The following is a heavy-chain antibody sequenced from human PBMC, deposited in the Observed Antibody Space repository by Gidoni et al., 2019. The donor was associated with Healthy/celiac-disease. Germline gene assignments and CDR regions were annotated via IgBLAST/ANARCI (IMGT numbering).Heavy chain of an antibody. V-gene: IGHV4-34*01. J-gene: IGHJ5*02. CDR2: INHSGST. CDR3: ARGLWITMIVAAYWFDP. Sequence: QVQLQQWGTGLLKPSETLSLTCAVYGGSFSGYYWSWIRQPPGKGLEWIGEINHSGSTNYNPSLKSRVTISVDTSKNQFSLKLSAVTAADTAVYYCARGLWITMIVAAYWFDPWGQGTLVTVSS. CDR1: GGSFSGYY. D-gene: IGHD3-22*01.